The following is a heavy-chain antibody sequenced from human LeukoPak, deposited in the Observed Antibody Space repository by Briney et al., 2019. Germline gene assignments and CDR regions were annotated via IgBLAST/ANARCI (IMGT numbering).Heavy chain of an antibody. CDR2: INPSGGST. CDR1: GYTFTSYY. Sequence: GASVKVSCKASGYTFTSYYMHWVRQAPGQGLEWMGIINPSGGSTSYAQKFQGRVTMTRDMSTSTVYMELSSLRSEDTAVYYCAGIVANDAFDIWGQGTTVTVSS. V-gene: IGHV1-46*01. J-gene: IGHJ3*02. CDR3: AGIVANDAFDI. D-gene: IGHD3-22*01.